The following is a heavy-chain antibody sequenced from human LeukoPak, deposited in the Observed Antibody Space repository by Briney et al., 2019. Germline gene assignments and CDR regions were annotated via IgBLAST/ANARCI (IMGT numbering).Heavy chain of an antibody. CDR3: AGRNAYNSAY. V-gene: IGHV3-7*03. J-gene: IGHJ4*02. Sequence: QAGGSLRLSCAASGFTFSTYWMAWVRQAPGKGLEWVANIKADESAKHQADSVKGRFTISRDNAQNSVYLQMNSLKAEDTAVYYCAGRNAYNSAYWGQGTLVTVSS. D-gene: IGHD5-24*01. CDR1: GFTFSTYW. CDR2: IKADESAK.